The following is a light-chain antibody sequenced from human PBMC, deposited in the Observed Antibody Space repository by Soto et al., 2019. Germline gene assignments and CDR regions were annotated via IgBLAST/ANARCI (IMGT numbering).Light chain of an antibody. CDR2: DAS. J-gene: IGKJ4*01. CDR3: QHYNNWLGT. CDR1: QSISSN. V-gene: IGKV3D-15*01. Sequence: EIVLTQSPGTLSLSPGERATLSCRASQSISSNYVAWYQQKPGQAPRLLIYDASTRATGIPDRFSGSGSGTEFTLTISSLQSEDFAVYYCQHYNNWLGTFGGGTKVDIK.